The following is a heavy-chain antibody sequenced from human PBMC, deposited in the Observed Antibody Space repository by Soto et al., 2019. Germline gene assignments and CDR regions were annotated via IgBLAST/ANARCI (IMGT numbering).Heavy chain of an antibody. CDR2: IYWDDDK. V-gene: IGHV2-5*02. Sequence: QITLKESGPTLVKPTQTLTLTCSFSGFSLTTTGVGVGWIRQPPGKALEWLALIYWDDDKRIRPSLKSRLSITRNTSKNQVVLTVTNMDPVDTATYYCAHRGGGVTGYSYGSWGQGTLVTVSS. CDR1: GFSLTTTGVG. J-gene: IGHJ5*02. D-gene: IGHD5-18*01. CDR3: AHRGGGVTGYSYGS.